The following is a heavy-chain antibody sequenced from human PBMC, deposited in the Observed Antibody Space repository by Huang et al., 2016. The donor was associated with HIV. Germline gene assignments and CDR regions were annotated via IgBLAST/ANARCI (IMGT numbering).Heavy chain of an antibody. CDR3: AKGGSAAAVLDF. J-gene: IGHJ4*02. Sequence: QVQLVESGGGVVQPGRSLRIFCAASGFTFSSYGMHWVRQAPGKGLECVAVISYDGKTKYYADSVKGRFSISRDNSKTTVYLQLNSLRVEDTAVYYCAKGGSAAAVLDFWGQGTLVTVSS. V-gene: IGHV3-30*18. CDR1: GFTFSSYG. CDR2: ISYDGKTK. D-gene: IGHD6-13*01.